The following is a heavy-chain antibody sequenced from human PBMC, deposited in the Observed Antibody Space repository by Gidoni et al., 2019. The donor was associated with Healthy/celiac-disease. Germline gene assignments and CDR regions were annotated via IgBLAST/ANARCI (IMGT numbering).Heavy chain of an antibody. CDR1: GFTFDDYA. V-gene: IGHV3-9*01. J-gene: IGHJ4*02. CDR2: ISWNSGSI. Sequence: EVQLVEPGGGLVQPGRSLRLSCAASGFTFDDYAMHWVRQAPGKGLDWVSGISWNSGSIGYADSVKGRFTISRDNAKNSLYLQMNSLRAEDTALYYCAKGRGIVVVTAIDYWGQGTLVTVSS. CDR3: AKGRGIVVVTAIDY. D-gene: IGHD2-21*02.